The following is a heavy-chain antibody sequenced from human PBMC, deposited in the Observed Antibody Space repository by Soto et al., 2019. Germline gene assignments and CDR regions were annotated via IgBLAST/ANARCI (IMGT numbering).Heavy chain of an antibody. Sequence: GGSLRLSCAASGFTFSSYSMNWVRQAPGKGLEWVSSISSSSSYIYYADSVKGRFTISRDNAKNSLYLQMNSLRAEDTAVYYCAREEGYYGDYDYYYYYGMDVWGQGTTVTVSS. D-gene: IGHD4-17*01. CDR2: ISSSSSYI. CDR3: AREEGYYGDYDYYYYYGMDV. V-gene: IGHV3-21*01. CDR1: GFTFSSYS. J-gene: IGHJ6*02.